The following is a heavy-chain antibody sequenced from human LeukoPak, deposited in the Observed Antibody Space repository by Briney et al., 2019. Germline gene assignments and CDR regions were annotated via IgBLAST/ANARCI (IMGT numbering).Heavy chain of an antibody. CDR3: ARARITNFGVAYDAFDI. Sequence: NPSETLSLTCTVSGGSISSYYWSWLRQPPGKGLEWVGYIYYSGSTNYNPSLKSRVTISVDTSKNQFSLKLSSVTAADTAVYYCARARITNFGVAYDAFDIWGQGTMVTVSS. D-gene: IGHD3-3*01. CDR2: IYYSGST. V-gene: IGHV4-59*01. J-gene: IGHJ3*02. CDR1: GGSISSYY.